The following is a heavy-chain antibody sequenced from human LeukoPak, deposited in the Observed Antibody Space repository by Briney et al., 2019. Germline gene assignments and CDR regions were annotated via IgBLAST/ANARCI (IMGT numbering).Heavy chain of an antibody. J-gene: IGHJ3*02. V-gene: IGHV3-23*01. Sequence: GGSLRLSCAASGFTFRTFPMGWVRRAPGKGLEWVSAISAGGDITFYSDSVRGRFTISRDNSKETLYLQMNSLRAEDTALYYCAKSLFTSAHGSGRAFDIWGQGTMVTVSS. CDR1: GFTFRTFP. CDR2: ISAGGDIT. CDR3: AKSLFTSAHGSGRAFDI. D-gene: IGHD3-10*01.